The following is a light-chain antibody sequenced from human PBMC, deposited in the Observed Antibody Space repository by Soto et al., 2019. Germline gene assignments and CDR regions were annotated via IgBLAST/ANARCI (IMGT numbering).Light chain of an antibody. CDR3: QQRSNWPQNT. CDR2: DAS. Sequence: EIVLTQAPATRSLSPGERATLSCRASQSVSTYLAWYQQKPGQAPRLLIHDASSRATGIPARFSGSGSGTDFTLTISSLEPEDFAVYYCQQRSNWPQNTFGGGTKVEIK. CDR1: QSVSTY. V-gene: IGKV3-11*01. J-gene: IGKJ4*01.